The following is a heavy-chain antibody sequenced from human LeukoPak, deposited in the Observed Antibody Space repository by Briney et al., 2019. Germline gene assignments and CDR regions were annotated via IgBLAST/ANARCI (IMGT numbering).Heavy chain of an antibody. D-gene: IGHD6-13*01. CDR2: ISGSGGST. J-gene: IGHJ4*02. V-gene: IGHV3-23*01. CDR1: GFTFGDYA. Sequence: GRTLRLSCTASGFTFGDYAMSWVRQAPGKGLEWVSAISGSGGSTYYADSVKGRFTISRDNSKNTLYLQMNSLRAEDTAVYYCAKSGAAAGADWYFDYWGQGTLVTVSS. CDR3: AKSGAAAGADWYFDY.